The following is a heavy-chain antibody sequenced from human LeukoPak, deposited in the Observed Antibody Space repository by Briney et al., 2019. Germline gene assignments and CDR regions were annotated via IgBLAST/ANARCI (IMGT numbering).Heavy chain of an antibody. CDR3: EKGTSRYSGSYYYYYG. J-gene: IGHJ6*01. CDR2: ICWNSGSI. D-gene: IGHD1-26*01. Sequence: GGSLTLSCAASGFTFDGYAMHWVRQGPGKGLEWISGICWNSGSIGYADSENALITISTDNANTSMYLHLNNLSSEDTALYDCEKGTSRYSGSYYYYYG. V-gene: IGHV3-9*01. CDR1: GFTFDGYA.